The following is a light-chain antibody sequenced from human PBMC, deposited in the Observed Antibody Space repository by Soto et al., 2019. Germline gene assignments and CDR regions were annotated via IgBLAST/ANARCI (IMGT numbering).Light chain of an antibody. CDR3: SSYTSSDTGV. CDR1: SSDVGGYNY. CDR2: KVS. Sequence: QSALTQPASVSGSPGQSVTISCTGTSSDVGGYNYVSWYQQHPGKAPNLLIYKVSNRPSGVSNRFSGSKSGNTASLTISGLQAEDEADYYCSSYTSSDTGVFGGGTKLTVL. V-gene: IGLV2-14*01. J-gene: IGLJ2*01.